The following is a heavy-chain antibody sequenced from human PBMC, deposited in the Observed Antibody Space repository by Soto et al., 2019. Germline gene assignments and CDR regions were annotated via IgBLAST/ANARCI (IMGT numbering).Heavy chain of an antibody. CDR1: SASISNYY. CDR3: ARHSGTYYDFDY. CDR2: IYYSGST. V-gene: IGHV4-59*01. Sequence: PSVTLSLTCTAPSASISNYYWSWIRQPPGKGLEWIGYIYYSGSTNYNPSLKSRVTISVDTSKNQFSLKLSSVTAADTAVYYCARHSGTYYDFDYWGQGTLVTVS. D-gene: IGHD1-26*01. J-gene: IGHJ4*02.